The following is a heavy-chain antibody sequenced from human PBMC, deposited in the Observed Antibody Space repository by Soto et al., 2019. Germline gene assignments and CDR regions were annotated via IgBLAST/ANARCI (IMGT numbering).Heavy chain of an antibody. D-gene: IGHD3-10*01. J-gene: IGHJ6*02. V-gene: IGHV3-33*01. CDR1: GFTFSSYG. Sequence: GGSLRLSCAASGFTFSSYGMHWVRQAPGKGLEWVAVIWYDGSNKYYADSVKGRFTISRDNSKNTLYLQMNSLRAEDTAVYYCARDSEGFSLWGSGSYVYYYYYGMDVWGQGTTVTVSS. CDR2: IWYDGSNK. CDR3: ARDSEGFSLWGSGSYVYYYYYGMDV.